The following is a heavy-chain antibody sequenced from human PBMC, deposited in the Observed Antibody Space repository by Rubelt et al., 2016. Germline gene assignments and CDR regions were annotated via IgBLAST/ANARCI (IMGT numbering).Heavy chain of an antibody. V-gene: IGHV1-18*01. CDR3: AGGRPTGPVNLRLLWFGESMNY. Sequence: QVQLVQSGAEVKKPGASVKVSCKASGYTFTSYGISWVRQAPGQGLEWMGWISAYNGNTNYAQKLQGRVTMTTDTSTSTAYMELRSLGSDDTAVYYCAGGRPTGPVNLRLLWFGESMNYWGQGTLVTVSS. CDR1: GYTFTSYG. CDR2: ISAYNGNT. D-gene: IGHD3-10*01. J-gene: IGHJ4*02.